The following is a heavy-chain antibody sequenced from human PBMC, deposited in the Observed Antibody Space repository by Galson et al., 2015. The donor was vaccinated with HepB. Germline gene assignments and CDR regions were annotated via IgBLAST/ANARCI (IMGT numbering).Heavy chain of an antibody. CDR2: IYSGGHG. Sequence: SLRLSCAASGFIVKSSYMSWVRQAPGKGLQWVSTIYSGGHGYYTDSVKGRFSISRDTNKNTMFLQMNNLGADDTAVYYCASPFCIDSNCYPLWRWGQGTLVTVSS. V-gene: IGHV3-53*01. CDR3: ASPFCIDSNCYPLWR. D-gene: IGHD2-21*01. J-gene: IGHJ4*02. CDR1: GFIVKSSY.